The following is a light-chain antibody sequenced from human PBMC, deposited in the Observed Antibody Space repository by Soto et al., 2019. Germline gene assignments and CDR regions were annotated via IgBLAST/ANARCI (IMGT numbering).Light chain of an antibody. Sequence: EIVLTQSPASLSMSPGERATLSCRASQSVSSGLAWYQQKPGQAPRLLIFGASTRATGVPARFSGSGSGTEFTLTISTLQSEDFAVYYCQKYNNWPPLTFGGGTKVDIK. CDR2: GAS. CDR1: QSVSSG. V-gene: IGKV3-15*01. J-gene: IGKJ4*01. CDR3: QKYNNWPPLT.